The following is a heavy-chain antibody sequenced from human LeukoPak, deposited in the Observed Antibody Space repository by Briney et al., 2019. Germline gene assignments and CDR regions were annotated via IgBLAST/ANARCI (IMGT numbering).Heavy chain of an antibody. CDR3: VKDLGGLYSSDY. D-gene: IGHD3/OR15-3a*01. V-gene: IGHV3-30*02. CDR2: VRYDGSGK. CDR1: GFTFSNYG. J-gene: IGHJ4*01. Sequence: GGSLRLSCAASGFTFSNYGMYWVRQAPGKGLEWVAFVRYDGSGKYYVDSVKGRFTISRDNSKDALYLQMNSLRAEDTALYYCVKDLGGLYSSDYWGHGTLVTVSS.